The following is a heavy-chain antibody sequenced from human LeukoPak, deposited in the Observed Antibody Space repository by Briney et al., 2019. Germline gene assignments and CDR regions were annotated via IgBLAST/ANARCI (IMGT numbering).Heavy chain of an antibody. CDR2: MNPNSGNS. CDR1: GYTFTSYD. Sequence: ASVKVSCKASGYTFTSYDINWVRQATGQGLEWMGWMNPNSGNSDYAQKFQGKFTITWNTSITTAYMELSSLRSEDTAVYYCAREGFDYWGQGTLVTVSS. V-gene: IGHV1-8*03. D-gene: IGHD3-10*01. J-gene: IGHJ4*02. CDR3: AREGFDY.